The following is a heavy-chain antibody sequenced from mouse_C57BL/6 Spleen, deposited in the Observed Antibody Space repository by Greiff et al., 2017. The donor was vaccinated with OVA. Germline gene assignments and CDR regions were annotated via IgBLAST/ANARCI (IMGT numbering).Heavy chain of an antibody. D-gene: IGHD1-1*01. J-gene: IGHJ1*03. CDR3: ARGKIITTVVAGWYFDV. CDR2: ISYDGST. Sequence: EVQLQQPGPGLVKPSQSLSLTCSVTGYSITSGYYWNWIRQFPGNKLEWMGYISYDGSTNYNPSLKNRISITRDTSKNQFFLKLNSVTTEDTATYYCARGKIITTVVAGWYFDVWGTGTTVTVSS. V-gene: IGHV3-6*01. CDR1: GYSITSGYY.